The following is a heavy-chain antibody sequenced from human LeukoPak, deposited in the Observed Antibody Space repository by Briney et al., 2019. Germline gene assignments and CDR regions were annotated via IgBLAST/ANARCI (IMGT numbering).Heavy chain of an antibody. V-gene: IGHV3-7*01. Sequence: PGGSLRLSCAASGLTFSNYWMSWVRQAPGKGLEWVADIKADGSEKYYMDSVKGRFSISRDNAKNSLDLQMNSLRPEDTAVYYCARDRYDILTGYYYGMDVWGQGTTVTVSS. CDR2: IKADGSEK. CDR3: ARDRYDILTGYYYGMDV. J-gene: IGHJ6*02. CDR1: GLTFSNYW. D-gene: IGHD3-9*01.